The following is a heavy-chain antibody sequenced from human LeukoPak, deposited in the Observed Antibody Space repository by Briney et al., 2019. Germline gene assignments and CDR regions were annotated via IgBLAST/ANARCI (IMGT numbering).Heavy chain of an antibody. CDR2: IKEDGSEK. D-gene: IGHD6-13*01. J-gene: IGHJ5*02. CDR3: ARDRGLAAAGTVGWFDP. V-gene: IGHV3-7*01. CDR1: GFALSNFW. Sequence: GSLRLSCAASGFALSNFWMTWVHQAPGKGLQWVASIKEDGSEKHYVDSVRGRFAISRDNAKNSLYLQMNSLRVEDTAAYYCARDRGLAAAGTVGWFDPWGQGTLVTVSS.